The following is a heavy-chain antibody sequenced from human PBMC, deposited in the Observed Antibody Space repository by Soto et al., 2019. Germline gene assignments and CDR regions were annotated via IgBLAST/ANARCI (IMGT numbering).Heavy chain of an antibody. J-gene: IGHJ3*02. Sequence: ASVKVSCKASGYTFTSYGISWVRQAPGQGLEWMGWISAYNGNTNYAQKLQGRVTMTTDTSTSTAYMELRSLRSDDTAVYYCARDRRYRSSTSCFWEAPWWNDAFDIWGQGTMVTVSS. CDR2: ISAYNGNT. CDR3: ARDRRYRSSTSCFWEAPWWNDAFDI. CDR1: GYTFTSYG. D-gene: IGHD2-2*01. V-gene: IGHV1-18*01.